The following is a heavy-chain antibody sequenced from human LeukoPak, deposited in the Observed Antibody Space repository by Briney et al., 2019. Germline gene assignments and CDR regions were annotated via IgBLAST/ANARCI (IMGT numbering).Heavy chain of an antibody. Sequence: PSETLSLTCTVSGGSISSTIYYWGWIRQPPGKGLEWIGSIYYRGSTYYNPSLKSRVAISVDTSKNQFSLKLSSVTAADTAVYYCARDSRSGWGNWFDPWGQGTLVTASS. V-gene: IGHV4-39*07. J-gene: IGHJ5*02. CDR1: GGSISSTIYY. CDR3: ARDSRSGWGNWFDP. CDR2: IYYRGST. D-gene: IGHD6-19*01.